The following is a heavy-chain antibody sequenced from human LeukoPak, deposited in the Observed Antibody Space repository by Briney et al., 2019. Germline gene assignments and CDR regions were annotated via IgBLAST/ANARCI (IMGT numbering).Heavy chain of an antibody. D-gene: IGHD2-2*01. J-gene: IGHJ6*04. CDR2: IIPIFGTA. Sequence: SVKVSFKASGGPFSSYAISWVRPAPGQGLEWMGGIIPIFGTANYAQKFQGRVTITADKSTSTAYMELSSLRSEDTAVYYCARERKARYCSSTSCYGHYYGMDVWGKGTTVTVSS. CDR3: ARERKARYCSSTSCYGHYYGMDV. CDR1: GGPFSSYA. V-gene: IGHV1-69*06.